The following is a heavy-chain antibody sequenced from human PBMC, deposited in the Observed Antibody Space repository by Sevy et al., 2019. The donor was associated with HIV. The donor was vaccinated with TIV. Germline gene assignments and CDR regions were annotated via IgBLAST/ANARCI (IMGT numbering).Heavy chain of an antibody. Sequence: GGSLRLSCAASEFTFSDYYISWIRQAPGKGLEWVTYISSRGSTIYYADSVKGRFTISRDNAKNSLYLQMNSLRAEDTAVYYCARVRYTYGYYYFDYWGQGTLVTVSS. J-gene: IGHJ4*02. V-gene: IGHV3-11*01. CDR2: ISSRGSTI. D-gene: IGHD5-18*01. CDR1: EFTFSDYY. CDR3: ARVRYTYGYYYFDY.